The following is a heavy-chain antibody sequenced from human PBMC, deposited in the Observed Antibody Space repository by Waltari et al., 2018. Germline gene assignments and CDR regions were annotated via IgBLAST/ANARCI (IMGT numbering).Heavy chain of an antibody. CDR1: GYTFTSYG. V-gene: IGHV1-18*01. CDR3: ALCLNFGVVSEYFQH. D-gene: IGHD3-3*01. Sequence: QVQLVQSGAEVKKPGASVKVSCKASGYTFTSYGISWVRQAPGQGLEWMGWISAYNGNTNYAQKLQDRVTMTTDTSTSTAYMELRSLRSDDTAVYYCALCLNFGVVSEYFQHWGQGTLVTVSS. CDR2: ISAYNGNT. J-gene: IGHJ1*01.